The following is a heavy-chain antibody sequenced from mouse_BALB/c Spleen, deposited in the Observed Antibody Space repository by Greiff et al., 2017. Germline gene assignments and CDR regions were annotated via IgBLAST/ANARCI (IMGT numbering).Heavy chain of an antibody. D-gene: IGHD2-3*01. J-gene: IGHJ4*01. CDR2: ISSGGST. Sequence: EVKLVESGGGLVKPGGSLKLSCAASGFTFSSYAMSWVRQTPEKRLEWVASISSGGSTYYPDSVKGRFTISRDNARNILYLQMSSLRSEDTAMYYCARGRDGGAMDYWGQGTSVTVSS. CDR1: GFTFSSYA. CDR3: ARGRDGGAMDY. V-gene: IGHV5-6-5*01.